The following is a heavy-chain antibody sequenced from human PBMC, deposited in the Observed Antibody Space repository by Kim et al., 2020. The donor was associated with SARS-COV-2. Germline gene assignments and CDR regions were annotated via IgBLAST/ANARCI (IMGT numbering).Heavy chain of an antibody. D-gene: IGHD3-10*01. V-gene: IGHV3-15*01. CDR2: IKSKTDGGTT. Sequence: GGSLRLSCAASGFTFSNAWMSWVRQAPGKGLEWVGRIKSKTDGGTTDYAAPVKGRFTISRDDSKNTLYLQMNSLKTEDTAVYYCTTNYYGSGSYYIFDYWGQGTLVTVSS. CDR3: TTNYYGSGSYYIFDY. J-gene: IGHJ4*02. CDR1: GFTFSNAW.